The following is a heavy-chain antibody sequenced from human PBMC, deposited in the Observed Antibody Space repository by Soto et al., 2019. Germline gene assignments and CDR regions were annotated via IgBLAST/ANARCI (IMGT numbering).Heavy chain of an antibody. CDR1: GGTFSSYA. J-gene: IGHJ3*02. CDR3: ASNYDSRAFDI. Sequence: GASVKVSCKASGGTFSSYAISWVRQAPGQGLEWMGGIIPIFGTANYAQKFQGRVTITADESTSTAYMELSSLRSEDTAVYYCASNYDSRAFDIWGQGTMVTVSS. D-gene: IGHD3-22*01. V-gene: IGHV1-69*13. CDR2: IIPIFGTA.